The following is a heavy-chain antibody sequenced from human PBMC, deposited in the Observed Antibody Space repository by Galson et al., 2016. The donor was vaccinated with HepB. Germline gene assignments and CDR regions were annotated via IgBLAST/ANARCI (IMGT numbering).Heavy chain of an antibody. CDR3: ASDSTVAHRAGY. D-gene: IGHD1-14*01. CDR1: GITVSSSY. V-gene: IGHV3-53*01. J-gene: IGHJ4*02. Sequence: SLRLSCAASGITVSSSYMIWVRQAPGKGLEWVSVIDIGGTTHYADSVKGRFTISRDNSKNTLDLQMNSLRGEDTAVYYGASDSTVAHRAGYWGQGTLVTVSS. CDR2: IDIGGTT.